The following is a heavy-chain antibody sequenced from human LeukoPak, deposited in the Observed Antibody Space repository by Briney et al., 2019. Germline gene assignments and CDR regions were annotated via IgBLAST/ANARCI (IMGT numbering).Heavy chain of an antibody. CDR3: AREVSCSSTSCLGAFDI. J-gene: IGHJ3*02. V-gene: IGHV3-21*01. CDR1: GFNFSSYS. Sequence: GGSLRLSCAASGFNFSSYSMNWVRQAPGKGLEGVSSISSSSSYIYYADSVKGRFTISRDNAKNSLYLQMNSLRAEDTAVYYCAREVSCSSTSCLGAFDIWGQGTMVTVSS. CDR2: ISSSSSYI. D-gene: IGHD2-2*01.